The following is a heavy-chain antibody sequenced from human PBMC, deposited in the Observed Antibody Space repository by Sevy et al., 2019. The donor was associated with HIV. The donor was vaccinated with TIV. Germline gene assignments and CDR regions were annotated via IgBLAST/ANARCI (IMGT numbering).Heavy chain of an antibody. CDR3: AGDLPPSATTVAHFDY. CDR1: GFRFSSYE. Sequence: GGSLRLSCAASGFRFSSYEMNWVRQAPGKGLEWVASMSNSGTDIYYSDSVKGRFTISRDTAKNSLYLQMNSLRAEYTAVHYCAGDLPPSATTVAHFDYWGQGTLVTVSS. V-gene: IGHV3-48*03. J-gene: IGHJ4*02. CDR2: MSNSGTDI. D-gene: IGHD4-17*01.